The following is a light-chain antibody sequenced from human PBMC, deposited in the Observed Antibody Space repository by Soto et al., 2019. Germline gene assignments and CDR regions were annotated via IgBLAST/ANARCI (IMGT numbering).Light chain of an antibody. CDR2: KAS. V-gene: IGKV1-5*03. CDR3: QQYNSYWT. CDR1: QSIGNW. Sequence: DIQMTQSPSTLSASVGDRVSITCRASQSIGNWLAWYQQKPGKAPNLLIYKASSLESGVPSRFSGSGSGTVFTLTSSILQPDDFATYHCQQYNSYWTFGQGTKV. J-gene: IGKJ1*01.